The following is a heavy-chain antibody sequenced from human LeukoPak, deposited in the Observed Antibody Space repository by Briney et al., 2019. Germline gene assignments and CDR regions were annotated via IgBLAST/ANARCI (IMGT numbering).Heavy chain of an antibody. V-gene: IGHV4-59*01. J-gene: IGHJ4*02. CDR1: GGSISSYY. Sequence: SETLSLTCTVSGGSISSYYWTWIRQPPGKGLEWIGYIYYSGSTNYNPSPKSRVTISVDTSKNQFSLKLSSVTAADTAVYYCARGAQAWQLVPFDFWGQGALVAVSS. CDR3: ARGAQAWQLVPFDF. CDR2: IYYSGST. D-gene: IGHD6-13*01.